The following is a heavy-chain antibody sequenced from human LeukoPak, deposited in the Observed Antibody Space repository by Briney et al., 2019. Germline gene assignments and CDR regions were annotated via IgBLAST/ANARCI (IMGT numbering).Heavy chain of an antibody. Sequence: GASVKVYCKVSGYTLTELSMHWVRQAPGKGLEWMGGFDPEDGETIYAQKFQGRVTMTEDTSTDTAYMELSSLRSEDTAVYYCATGPTYCGGDCYDWFDPWSQGTLVTVSS. D-gene: IGHD2-21*02. V-gene: IGHV1-24*01. CDR1: GYTLTELS. CDR3: ATGPTYCGGDCYDWFDP. J-gene: IGHJ5*02. CDR2: FDPEDGET.